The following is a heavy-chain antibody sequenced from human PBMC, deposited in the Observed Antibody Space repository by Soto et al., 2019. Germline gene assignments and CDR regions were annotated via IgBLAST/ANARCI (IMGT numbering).Heavy chain of an antibody. CDR2: ISASGGST. CDR1: GITLSSYA. D-gene: IGHD1-26*01. CDR3: AKGQNSGTHRFYFDY. Sequence: LRLSCAASGITLSSYAMSWVRQAPGKGPEWVSGISASGGSTSYADSVKGRFTISRDNSKNTLYLQMNSLRADDTAVYHCAKGQNSGTHRFYFDYWGQGALVTVSS. V-gene: IGHV3-23*01. J-gene: IGHJ4*02.